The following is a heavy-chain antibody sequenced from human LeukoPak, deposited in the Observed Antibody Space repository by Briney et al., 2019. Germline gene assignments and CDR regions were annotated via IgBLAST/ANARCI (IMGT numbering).Heavy chain of an antibody. J-gene: IGHJ1*01. D-gene: IGHD6-19*01. V-gene: IGHV3-23*01. Sequence: QPGRSLRLSCAASGFTFSSYGMRWVLQAPGKGLEWVSAISGSGGSTYYADSVKGRFTISRDNSKNTLYLQMNSLRAEDTAVYYCAKDHDQWLVHPYPEYFQHWGQGTLVTVSS. CDR1: GFTFSSYG. CDR2: ISGSGGST. CDR3: AKDHDQWLVHPYPEYFQH.